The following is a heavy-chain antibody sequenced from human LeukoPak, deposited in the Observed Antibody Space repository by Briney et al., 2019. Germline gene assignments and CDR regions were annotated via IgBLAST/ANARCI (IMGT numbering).Heavy chain of an antibody. Sequence: SQTLSLTCTVSGGSISSGGYYWSWIRQHPGKGLEWIGYIYYSGSTYYNPSLKSRVTISVDTSKNQFSLKLSSVTAADTAVYYCASLDSSGYTPTSYFDYWGQGTLVTVSS. CDR1: GGSISSGGYY. CDR2: IYYSGST. CDR3: ASLDSSGYTPTSYFDY. J-gene: IGHJ4*02. V-gene: IGHV4-31*03. D-gene: IGHD3-22*01.